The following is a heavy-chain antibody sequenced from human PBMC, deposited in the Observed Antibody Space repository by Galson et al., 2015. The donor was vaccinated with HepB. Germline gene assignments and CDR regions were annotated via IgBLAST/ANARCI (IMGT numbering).Heavy chain of an antibody. CDR3: ARQEGYCSGGSCYGGIDP. Sequence: LRLSCAVSGFTFSSFSMRWVRQAPGRGLQWVSLISASGGSTFYADSVKGRFTISRANSKNTLYLQMNSLRAEDTAVYYCARQEGYCSGGSCYGGIDPWGQGTRVTVSS. CDR1: GFTFSSFS. J-gene: IGHJ5*02. CDR2: ISASGGST. V-gene: IGHV3-23*01. D-gene: IGHD2-15*01.